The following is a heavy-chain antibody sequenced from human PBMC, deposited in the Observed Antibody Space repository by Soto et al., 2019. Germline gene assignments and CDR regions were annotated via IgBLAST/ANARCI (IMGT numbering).Heavy chain of an antibody. CDR3: ARIPRITMVRGARYYYYYYMDV. CDR2: INHSGST. V-gene: IGHV4-34*01. J-gene: IGHJ6*03. D-gene: IGHD3-10*01. Sequence: QVQLQQWGAGLLKPSETLSLTCAVYGGSFSGYYWSWIRQPPGKGLEWIGEINHSGSTNYNPSLKSRVTISVDTSKNQFSLKLSSVTAADTAVYYCARIPRITMVRGARYYYYYYMDVWGKGTTVTVSS. CDR1: GGSFSGYY.